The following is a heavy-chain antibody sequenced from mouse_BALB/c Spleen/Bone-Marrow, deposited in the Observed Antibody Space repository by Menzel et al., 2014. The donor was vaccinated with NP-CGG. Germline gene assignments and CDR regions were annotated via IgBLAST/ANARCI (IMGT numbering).Heavy chain of an antibody. CDR3: ARYRLGTYFDY. V-gene: IGHV14-3*02. CDR1: GFNIKDTY. D-gene: IGHD2-14*01. CDR2: VDPANGNT. Sequence: VHVKQSGAELVKPGASVKLPCTASGFNIKDTYMHWVKQRPEQGLEWIGRVDPANGNTKYDPKFQGKATITADTSSNTAYLQLSSLTSEDTAVYYCARYRLGTYFDYWGQGTTLTVSS. J-gene: IGHJ2*01.